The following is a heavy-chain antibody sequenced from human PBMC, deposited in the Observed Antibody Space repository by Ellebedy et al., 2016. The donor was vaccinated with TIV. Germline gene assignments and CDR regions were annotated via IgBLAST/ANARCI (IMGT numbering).Heavy chain of an antibody. CDR1: GYTSTNFP. V-gene: IGHV1-18*01. CDR2: ISAYNGAT. J-gene: IGHJ4*02. Sequence: AASVKVSCKASGYTSTNFPIHWVRQAPGQGLEWMGWISAYNGATNYAQKLQGRVTMTTDTSTSTAYMELRSLRSDDTAMYYCARDDSGCFDYWGQGTLVTVSS. D-gene: IGHD1-26*01. CDR3: ARDDSGCFDY.